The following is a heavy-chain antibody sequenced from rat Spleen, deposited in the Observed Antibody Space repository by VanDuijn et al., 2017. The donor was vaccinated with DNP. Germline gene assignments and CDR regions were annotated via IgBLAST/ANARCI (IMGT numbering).Heavy chain of an antibody. Sequence: QVQLKESGPGLVQPSQTLSLTCTVSGFSLPSYGVSWVRQPPGKGLEWLGVIWSSGGTVYNSALKSRLSISRDTSKSQVFLKMNSLQTEDTAIYYCTRDRFGGPDYWGQGVMVTVSS. CDR1: GFSLPSYG. D-gene: IGHD1-11*01. V-gene: IGHV2-4*01. CDR3: TRDRFGGPDY. J-gene: IGHJ2*01. CDR2: IWSSGGT.